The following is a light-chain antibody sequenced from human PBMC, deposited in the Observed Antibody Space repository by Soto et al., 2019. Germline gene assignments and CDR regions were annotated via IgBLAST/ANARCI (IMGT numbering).Light chain of an antibody. Sequence: DVQMTQSPSSLSAFVGDRVTITCRASQGIAPYLAWFQQKPGKVPKLLIYATSTLQSGVPSRFSGSGSGTDFTITITSLQPEDVATCSCQEYNGAPLTFGGGTKVEIK. CDR2: ATS. CDR3: QEYNGAPLT. V-gene: IGKV1-27*01. J-gene: IGKJ4*01. CDR1: QGIAPY.